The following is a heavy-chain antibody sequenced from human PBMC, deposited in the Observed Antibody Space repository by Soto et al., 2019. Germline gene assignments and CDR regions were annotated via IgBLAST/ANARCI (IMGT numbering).Heavy chain of an antibody. V-gene: IGHV3-15*01. J-gene: IGHJ4*02. Sequence: PGGSLRLSCAGSGFTISGVWMTWVRQAPGKGLEWVGRIKRNSDGGTTDYAAPVKGRFTISRDDSKNTLYLQMDSLKNEDTAIYFCTTEYSSSWYNYWGQ. CDR1: GFTISGVW. CDR3: TTEYSSSWYNY. D-gene: IGHD6-13*01. CDR2: IKRNSDGGTT.